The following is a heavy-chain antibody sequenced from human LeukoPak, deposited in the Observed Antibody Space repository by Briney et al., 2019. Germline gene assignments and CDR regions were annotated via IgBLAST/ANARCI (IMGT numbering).Heavy chain of an antibody. CDR3: ARAVVPAAIRSIDYYYYYMDV. D-gene: IGHD2-2*01. J-gene: IGHJ6*03. CDR2: IYTSGST. Sequence: SETLSLTCTVSGGSISSYYWSWIRQPAGKGLEWIGRIYTSGSTNYNLSLKSRVTISVDKSKNQFSLKLSSVTAADTAVYYCARAVVPAAIRSIDYYYYYMDVWGKGTTVTVSS. CDR1: GGSISSYY. V-gene: IGHV4-4*07.